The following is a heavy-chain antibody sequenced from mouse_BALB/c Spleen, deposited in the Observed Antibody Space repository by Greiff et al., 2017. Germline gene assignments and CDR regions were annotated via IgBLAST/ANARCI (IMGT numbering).Heavy chain of an antibody. CDR1: GFTFSDYY. CDR3: ARDLAWFAY. V-gene: IGHV5-4*02. CDR2: ISDGGSYT. Sequence: EVQGVESGGGLVKPGGSLKLSCAASGFTFSDYYMYWVRQTPEKRLEWVATISDGGSYTYYPDSVKGRFTISRDNAKNNLYLQMSSLKSEDTAMYYCARDLAWFAYWGQGTLVTVSA. J-gene: IGHJ3*01.